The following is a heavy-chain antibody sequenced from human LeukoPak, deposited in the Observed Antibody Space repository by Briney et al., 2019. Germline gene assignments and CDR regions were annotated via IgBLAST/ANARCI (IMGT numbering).Heavy chain of an antibody. V-gene: IGHV3-21*01. D-gene: IGHD5-24*01. J-gene: IGHJ4*02. CDR2: ISSSSSYI. CDR3: ARSQTRWLQSTY. Sequence: PGGSLRLSCAASGFTFSSYGMNWVRQAPGKGLEWVSSISSSSSYIYYADSVKGRFTISRDNAKNSLYLQMNSLRAEDTAVYYCARSQTRWLQSTYWGQGTLVTVSS. CDR1: GFTFSSYG.